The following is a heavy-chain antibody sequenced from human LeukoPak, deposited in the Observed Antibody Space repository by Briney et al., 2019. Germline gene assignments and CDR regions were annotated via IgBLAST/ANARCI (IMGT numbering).Heavy chain of an antibody. D-gene: IGHD7-27*01. CDR2: INAGNGNT. Sequence: ASVKVSCKASGYTFTSYAMHWVRQAPGQRLEWMGWINAGNGNTKYSQKFQGRVTITRDTSASTAYMELSSLRSEDTAVYYCARDASSWGYYFDYWGQGTLVIVSS. J-gene: IGHJ4*02. CDR1: GYTFTSYA. CDR3: ARDASSWGYYFDY. V-gene: IGHV1-3*01.